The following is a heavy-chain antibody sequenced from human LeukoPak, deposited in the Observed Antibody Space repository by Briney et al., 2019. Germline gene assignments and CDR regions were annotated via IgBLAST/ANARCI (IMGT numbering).Heavy chain of an antibody. D-gene: IGHD6-19*01. J-gene: IGHJ4*02. CDR1: GFTFSSYS. CDR2: ISSSGTYK. V-gene: IGHV3-21*01. Sequence: GGSLRLSCAVSGFTFSSYSMSWVRQAPGKGLQWVSSISSSGTYKYYADSVKGRFTISRDNAKNSLYLQMNSLRAEDTAVYYCAKGKDSVAGATNDYWGQGTLVTVSS. CDR3: AKGKDSVAGATNDY.